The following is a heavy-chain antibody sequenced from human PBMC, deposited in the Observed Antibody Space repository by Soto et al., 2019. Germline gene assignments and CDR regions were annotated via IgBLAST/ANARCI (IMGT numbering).Heavy chain of an antibody. D-gene: IGHD2-21*02. Sequence: QVQLVQSGAEVKKPGSSVKVSCKASGGTFSSYTISWVRQAPGQGREWMGRIIPILGIANYAQKFQCRVTITADQSTSTAYMELSSLRSEDTAVYYCARDWCGGDCYSSYFDLWGRGTLVTVSS. J-gene: IGHJ2*01. V-gene: IGHV1-69*08. CDR3: ARDWCGGDCYSSYFDL. CDR2: IIPILGIA. CDR1: GGTFSSYT.